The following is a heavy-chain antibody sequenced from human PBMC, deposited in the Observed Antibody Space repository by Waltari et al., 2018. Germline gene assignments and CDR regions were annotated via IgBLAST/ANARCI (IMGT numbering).Heavy chain of an antibody. CDR2: ISYDGSNK. J-gene: IGHJ6*02. D-gene: IGHD3-10*01. Sequence: QVQLVESGGGVVQPGRSLRLSCAASGFTFSSYAMHWVRQAPGKGLEWVAVISYDGSNKYYADSVKGRFTISRDNSKNTLYLQMNSLRAEDTAVYYCAREMELRVVPSSGYYGMDVWGQGTTVTVSS. CDR1: GFTFSSYA. CDR3: AREMELRVVPSSGYYGMDV. V-gene: IGHV3-30*01.